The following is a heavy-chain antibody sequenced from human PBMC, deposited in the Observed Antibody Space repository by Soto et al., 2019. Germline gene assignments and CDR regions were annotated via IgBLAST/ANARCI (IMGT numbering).Heavy chain of an antibody. D-gene: IGHD3-3*01. CDR2: ISGSGGST. J-gene: IGHJ4*02. Sequence: GGSLRLSCAASGFTFSSYAMSWVRQAPGKGLEWVSAISGSGGSTYYADSVKGRFTISRDNSKNTLYLQMNSLRAEDTAVYYCAKAFMGGFLEWLSLDYWGQGTLVTVSS. CDR3: AKAFMGGFLEWLSLDY. CDR1: GFTFSSYA. V-gene: IGHV3-23*01.